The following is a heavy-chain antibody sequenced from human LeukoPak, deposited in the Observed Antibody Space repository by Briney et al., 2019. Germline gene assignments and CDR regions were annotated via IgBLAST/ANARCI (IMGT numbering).Heavy chain of an antibody. Sequence: SETLSLTCFVSGGSISNGNWCTWVRQPPGKGLEWTGEIYHTGTTNYNASLESRVTISIDESNNRFSLNLRSLTAADTAIYYCATRSPLVNAILWGQGTLVTVSS. D-gene: IGHD1-26*01. CDR3: ATRSPLVNAIL. V-gene: IGHV4/OR15-8*02. CDR1: GGSISNGNW. CDR2: IYHTGTT. J-gene: IGHJ4*02.